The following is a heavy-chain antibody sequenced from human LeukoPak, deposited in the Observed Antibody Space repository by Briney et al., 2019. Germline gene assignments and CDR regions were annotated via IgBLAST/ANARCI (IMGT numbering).Heavy chain of an antibody. V-gene: IGHV4-34*01. CDR2: INHSGST. D-gene: IGHD3-16*01. CDR3: ASNLAFGGDDC. J-gene: IGHJ4*02. CDR1: GASFSGYY. Sequence: SETLSLTCAVYGASFSGYYWSWIRHPPGKGVEWIGEINHSGSTNYNTSLKSRVTISVDTSKNHFSLKLSSVTAADTAVYYCASNLAFGGDDCWGQGTLVTVSS.